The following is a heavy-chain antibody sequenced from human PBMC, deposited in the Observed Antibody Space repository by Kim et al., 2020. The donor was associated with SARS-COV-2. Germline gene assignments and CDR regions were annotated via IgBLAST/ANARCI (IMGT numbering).Heavy chain of an antibody. CDR1: GGSFSGYY. J-gene: IGHJ6*02. V-gene: IGHV4-34*01. Sequence: SETLSLTCAVYGGSFSGYYWSWIRQPPGKGLEWIGEIDHSGSTNYNPSLKSRVTISVDTSKNQFSLKLSSVTAADTAVYYCASRQVSLWFGELLDPRYYYGMDVWGQGATVTVSS. CDR2: IDHSGST. CDR3: ASRQVSLWFGELLDPRYYYGMDV. D-gene: IGHD3-10*01.